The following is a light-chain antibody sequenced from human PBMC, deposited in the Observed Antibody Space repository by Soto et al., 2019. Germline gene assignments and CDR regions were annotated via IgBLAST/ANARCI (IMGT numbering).Light chain of an antibody. CDR1: SSDVGGYNY. V-gene: IGLV2-14*01. J-gene: IGLJ1*01. CDR3: CSYTTSITRQIV. Sequence: QSVLTQPASVSGSPGQSITISCSGTSSDVGGYNYVSWYQQHPGKAPKFMIYDVSNRPSGVSNRFSGSKSGNTASLTISGLQAEDEADYYRCSYTTSITRQIVFGTGTKVTIL. CDR2: DVS.